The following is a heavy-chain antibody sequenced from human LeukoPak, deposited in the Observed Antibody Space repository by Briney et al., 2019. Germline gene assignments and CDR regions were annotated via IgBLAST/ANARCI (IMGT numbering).Heavy chain of an antibody. CDR1: GFTFSSDW. CDR3: ARDRGGITMIVVVTAPDY. J-gene: IGHJ4*02. Sequence: GGSLRLSCVASGFTFSSDWMIWVRQSPGKGLEWVAVISYDGSNKYYADSVKGRFTISRDNSKNTLYLQMNSLRAEDTAVYYCARDRGGITMIVVVTAPDYWGQGTLVTVSS. V-gene: IGHV3-30*03. CDR2: ISYDGSNK. D-gene: IGHD3-22*01.